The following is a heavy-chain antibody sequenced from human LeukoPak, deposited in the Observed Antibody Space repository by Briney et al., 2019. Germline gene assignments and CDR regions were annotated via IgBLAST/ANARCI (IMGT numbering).Heavy chain of an antibody. CDR3: ASRIAAAGAEYFQH. J-gene: IGHJ1*01. CDR2: IKQDGSEK. CDR1: GFTFSSYW. Sequence: GGSLRLSCAASGFTFSSYWMSWVRQAPGKGLEWVANIKQDGSEKYYVDSVKGRFTISRDNAKNSLYLQMNSLRAEDTAVYYCASRIAAAGAEYFQHWGQGTLVTVSP. D-gene: IGHD6-13*01. V-gene: IGHV3-7*03.